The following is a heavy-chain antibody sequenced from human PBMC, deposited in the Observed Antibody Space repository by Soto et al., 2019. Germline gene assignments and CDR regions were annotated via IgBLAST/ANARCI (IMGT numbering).Heavy chain of an antibody. CDR3: DRRLSIKGEIAEPYNWFDT. CDR1: GGSISSYY. D-gene: IGHD1-1*01. CDR2: IYYSGST. J-gene: IGHJ5*02. Sequence: SETLSLTCTVSGGSISSYYWSWIRQPPGKGLEWIGYIYYSGSTNYNPSLKSRVTISVDTSKNQFSLKLSSVTAADTAVYYCDRRLSIKGEIAEPYNWFDTWGQGTLVTVSS. V-gene: IGHV4-59*01.